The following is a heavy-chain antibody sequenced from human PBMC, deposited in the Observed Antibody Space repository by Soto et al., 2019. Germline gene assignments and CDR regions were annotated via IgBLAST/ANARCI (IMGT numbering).Heavy chain of an antibody. CDR1: GFTFRNYA. J-gene: IGHJ6*02. Sequence: PGGSLRLSCAAAGFTFRNYAMSWVRQAPGKGLEWVSAIDRSGGTSYYADSVKGRFTISRDNAKNTLYLQMNSLRADDTAVYYCARGDCSAAGCYIHYYYGMDVWGQGTTVTVSS. CDR2: IDRSGGTS. D-gene: IGHD2-2*02. V-gene: IGHV3-23*01. CDR3: ARGDCSAAGCYIHYYYGMDV.